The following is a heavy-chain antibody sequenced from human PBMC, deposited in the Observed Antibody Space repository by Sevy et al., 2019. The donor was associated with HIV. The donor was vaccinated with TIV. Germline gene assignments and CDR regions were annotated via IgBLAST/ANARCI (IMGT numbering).Heavy chain of an antibody. V-gene: IGHV1-2*06. CDR1: GYSFIDNY. J-gene: IGHJ4*02. CDR3: AREAGSTHYGRFEY. D-gene: IGHD4-17*01. CDR2: FNPMSGGT. Sequence: ASVKVSCKASGYSFIDNYLHWVRQAPGQGLEWMGRFNPMSGGTKYAQKFQDRVTMTRDTSINTAYMEMSRLRFDDTAVYSCAREAGSTHYGRFEYWGQGSLVTVSS.